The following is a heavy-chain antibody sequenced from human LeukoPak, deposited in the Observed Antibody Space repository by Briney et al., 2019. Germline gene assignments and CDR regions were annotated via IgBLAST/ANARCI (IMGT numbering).Heavy chain of an antibody. D-gene: IGHD2-8*01. CDR3: AGGTTNTKGAFDM. CDR2: INPSGSST. CDR1: GYTFTNYY. V-gene: IGHV1-46*01. Sequence: GASVKVSCKASGYTFTNYYIHWVRQAPGQGLEWMGIINPSGSSTSYAQKFQGRVTMTRDTSTSTVYMGLSSLRSEDTAVYYCAGGTTNTKGAFDMWGQGTMVTVSS. J-gene: IGHJ3*02.